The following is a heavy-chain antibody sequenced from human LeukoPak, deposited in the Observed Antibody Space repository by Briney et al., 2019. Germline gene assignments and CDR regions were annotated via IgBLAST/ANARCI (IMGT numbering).Heavy chain of an antibody. CDR2: TYYRSKWYY. D-gene: IGHD6-13*01. J-gene: IGHJ4*02. CDR1: GDSVSSNSAV. Sequence: SQTLSLTCAISGDSVSSNSAVWNWIRQSPSRDFEWLGRTYYRSKWYYDYAISVKSRININPDTSKNQFSLQLNSVTPEDTAVYYCGREAAAGWVEDWGQGTLVTVSP. CDR3: GREAAAGWVED. V-gene: IGHV6-1*01.